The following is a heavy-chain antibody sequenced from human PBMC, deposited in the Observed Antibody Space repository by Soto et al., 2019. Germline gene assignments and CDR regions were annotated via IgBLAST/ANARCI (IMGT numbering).Heavy chain of an antibody. J-gene: IGHJ4*02. V-gene: IGHV3-23*01. Sequence: GGSLRLSCAASGFTFGSYALCWVRQAPWKGLEWVSAISASGGTTYYADSVKGRFTISRDNSKNTLYLQMNSLRAEDTAVYYCAKTLYFYDSSGYQWGQGT. D-gene: IGHD3-22*01. CDR1: GFTFGSYA. CDR2: ISASGGTT. CDR3: AKTLYFYDSSGYQ.